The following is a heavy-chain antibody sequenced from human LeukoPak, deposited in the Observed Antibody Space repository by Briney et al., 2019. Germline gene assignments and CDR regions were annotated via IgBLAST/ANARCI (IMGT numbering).Heavy chain of an antibody. CDR2: ISGSGGST. J-gene: IGHJ6*03. CDR3: ARSSSSLGYYYYYYMDV. D-gene: IGHD6-6*01. V-gene: IGHV3-23*01. CDR1: GFTFSSYA. Sequence: AGGSLRLSCAASGFTFSSYAMSWVRQAPGKGLEWVSAISGSGGSTYYADSVKGRFTISRDNSKNTLYLQMSSLRAEDTAVYYCARSSSSLGYYYYYYMDVWGKGTTVTVSS.